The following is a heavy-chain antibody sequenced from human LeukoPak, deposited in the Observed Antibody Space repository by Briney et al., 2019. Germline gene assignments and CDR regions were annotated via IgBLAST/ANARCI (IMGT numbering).Heavy chain of an antibody. D-gene: IGHD5-18*01. Sequence: GGSLRLSCAASGFTFSSYGMHWVRQAPGKGLEWVAFIRYDGSNKYYADSVKGRFTISRDNSKNTLYLQMNSLRAEDTAVYYCTRGSSGYSYGYGPYYFDYWGQGTLVTVSS. CDR1: GFTFSSYG. J-gene: IGHJ4*02. V-gene: IGHV3-30*02. CDR2: IRYDGSNK. CDR3: TRGSSGYSYGYGPYYFDY.